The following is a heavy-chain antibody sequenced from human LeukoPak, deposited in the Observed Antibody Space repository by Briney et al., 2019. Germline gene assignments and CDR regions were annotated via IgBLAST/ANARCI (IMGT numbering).Heavy chain of an antibody. CDR2: IYYSGST. CDR1: GGAISSYY. Sequence: PSETLSLTCTVSGGAISSYYWSWIRQPPGKGLEWIGYIYYSGSTNYNPSLKSRVTISVDTSKNQFSLKLSSVTAADTAVYYCARVSSSSWYRNWFDPWGQGTLVTVSS. CDR3: ARVSSSSWYRNWFDP. D-gene: IGHD6-13*01. V-gene: IGHV4-59*01. J-gene: IGHJ5*02.